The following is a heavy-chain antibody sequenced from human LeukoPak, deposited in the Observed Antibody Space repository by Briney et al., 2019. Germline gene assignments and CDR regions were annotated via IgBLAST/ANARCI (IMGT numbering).Heavy chain of an antibody. J-gene: IGHJ3*02. CDR1: GYTFTSYG. CDR3: ARDWYYYGSGSYYNERGEGAFDI. V-gene: IGHV1-18*01. CDR2: ISPYRGNA. D-gene: IGHD3-10*01. Sequence: ASVNVSCKASGYTFTSYGISWVGQAPGHGVEGMGWISPYRGNAYYTQKLQGRVTMTTDTSTSTAYMELRSLRSDDTAVYYCARDWYYYGSGSYYNERGEGAFDIWGQGTMVTVSS.